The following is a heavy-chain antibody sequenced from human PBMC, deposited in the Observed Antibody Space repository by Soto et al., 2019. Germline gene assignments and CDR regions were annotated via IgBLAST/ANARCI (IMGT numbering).Heavy chain of an antibody. V-gene: IGHV3-23*01. D-gene: IGHD5-18*01. CDR2: ISEGGGST. Sequence: GGSLRLSCAASGFSFNNYAMGWVRQAPGKGLEWVSTISEGGGSTYYADSVKGRFSISRDNSKKTLYLQMSSLRAEDTAVYYCAKVCRTYSYGCFDYWGQGTLVTVSS. J-gene: IGHJ4*02. CDR1: GFSFNNYA. CDR3: AKVCRTYSYGCFDY.